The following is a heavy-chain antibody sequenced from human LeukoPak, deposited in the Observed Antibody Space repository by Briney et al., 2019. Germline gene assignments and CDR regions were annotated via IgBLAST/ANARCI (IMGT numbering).Heavy chain of an antibody. CDR2: IYYSGNT. J-gene: IGHJ4*02. V-gene: IGHV4-39*01. D-gene: IGHD6-19*01. Sequence: SETLSLTCTVSGGSISSSTYYWGWVRQPPGKGLEWLGTIYYSGNTYYNPSLKSRVTISVDTSKNQFSLKLTSVTAADTAVYFCASISSGWYLFFDYWGQGTLVTVSS. CDR1: GGSISSSTYY. CDR3: ASISSGWYLFFDY.